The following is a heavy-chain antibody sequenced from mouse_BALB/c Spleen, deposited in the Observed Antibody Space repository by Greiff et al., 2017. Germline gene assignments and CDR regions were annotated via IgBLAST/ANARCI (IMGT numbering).Heavy chain of an antibody. D-gene: IGHD1-1*01. CDR3: ARYYYGSEPYAMDY. CDR2: IWSGGST. J-gene: IGHJ4*01. CDR1: GFSLTSYG. V-gene: IGHV2-2*02. Sequence: QVQLKESGPGLVQPSQSLSITCTVSGFSLTSYGVHWVRQSPGKGLEWLGVIWSGGSTDYNAAFISRLSISKDNSKSQVFFKMNSLQANDTAIYYCARYYYGSEPYAMDYWGQGTSVTVSS.